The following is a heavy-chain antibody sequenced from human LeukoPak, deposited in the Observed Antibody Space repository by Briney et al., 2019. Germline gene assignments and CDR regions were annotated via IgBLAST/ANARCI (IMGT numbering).Heavy chain of an antibody. V-gene: IGHV3-30*02. CDR1: GFTFSSYG. CDR2: IRYDGSNK. CDR3: ARRTTKKNYSDFILDY. J-gene: IGHJ4*02. Sequence: PGGSLRLSCAASGFTFSSYGMHRVRQAPGKGLEWVAFIRYDGSNKYYADSVKGRFTISRDNSKNTLYLQMNSLRAEDTAVYYCARRTTKKNYSDFILDYWGQGTLVTVSS. D-gene: IGHD4-11*01.